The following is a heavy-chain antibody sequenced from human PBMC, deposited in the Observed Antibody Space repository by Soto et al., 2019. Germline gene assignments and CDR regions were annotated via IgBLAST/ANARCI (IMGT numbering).Heavy chain of an antibody. CDR3: TRDDYGGIFDY. V-gene: IGHV1-18*04. Sequence: ASVKVSCKASGYTFSTYGICWARQAPGQGLEWLAWISTYNGNTNYAQKFRGRVTMTTDTSTATAYMELGSLGYDDTAIYYCTRDDYGGIFDYWGQGTLVTVSS. D-gene: IGHD4-17*01. CDR1: GYTFSTYG. J-gene: IGHJ4*02. CDR2: ISTYNGNT.